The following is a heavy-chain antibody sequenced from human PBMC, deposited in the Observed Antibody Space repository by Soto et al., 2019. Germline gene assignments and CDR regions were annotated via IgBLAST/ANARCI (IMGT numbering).Heavy chain of an antibody. Sequence: SETLSLTCTVPGGSISSYYWSWIRQPPGKGLEWIAYIYNSGSTNHNPSLKSRVIVSVDTSKNQFSLKLTSVTAADTAVYYCARAGCSSVSCYTGWLDPWGQGTLVTVSS. CDR3: ARAGCSSVSCYTGWLDP. V-gene: IGHV4-59*01. CDR1: GGSISSYY. D-gene: IGHD2-2*02. J-gene: IGHJ5*02. CDR2: IYNSGST.